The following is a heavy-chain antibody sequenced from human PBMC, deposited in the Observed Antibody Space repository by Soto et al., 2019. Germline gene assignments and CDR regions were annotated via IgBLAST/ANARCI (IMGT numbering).Heavy chain of an antibody. V-gene: IGHV1-18*01. Sequence: QVQLVQSGAEVKKPGASVKVSCKASGYTFTSYGISWVRQAPGQGLEWMGWISAYNGNTNYAQKLQGRVNMTTDTSTSTAYMELRSLRSDDTAVYYCARALTEPSLTYYDFWSGYSTNWFDPWGQGTLVTVSS. D-gene: IGHD3-3*01. CDR1: GYTFTSYG. CDR2: ISAYNGNT. CDR3: ARALTEPSLTYYDFWSGYSTNWFDP. J-gene: IGHJ5*02.